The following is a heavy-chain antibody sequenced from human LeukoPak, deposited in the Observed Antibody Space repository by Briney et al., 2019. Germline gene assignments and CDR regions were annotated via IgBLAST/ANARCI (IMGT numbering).Heavy chain of an antibody. V-gene: IGHV1-2*02. D-gene: IGHD5-24*01. CDR2: INPYSGGT. CDR3: ARGRNIEMTTMSGGSDY. CDR1: GYTFTGYY. J-gene: IGHJ4*02. Sequence: ASVKVSCKASGYTFTGYYMHWVRQAPGQGLEWMGWINPYSGGTNYAQKFQGRVSMTRDTSISTAYMDLSDLRSDDTAVYYCARGRNIEMTTMSGGSDYWGQGTLVTVSS.